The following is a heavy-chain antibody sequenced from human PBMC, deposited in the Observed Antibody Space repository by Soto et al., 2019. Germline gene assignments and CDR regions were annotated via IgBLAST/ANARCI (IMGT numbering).Heavy chain of an antibody. J-gene: IGHJ4*02. CDR2: IYWYDDK. D-gene: IGHD3-16*02. V-gene: IGHV2-5*01. CDR1: GFSLSTSGVG. Sequence: QITLKESGPTLVKPTQTLTLTCTFSGFSLSTSGVGVGWIRQPPGKALEWLALIYWYDDKRYSPSLKTRLTITKDTSKNPVVLTMTKMDPVDTATYYCAHRVKIKFGGVIVRAGGFDYWGQGTLVTVSS. CDR3: AHRVKIKFGGVIVRAGGFDY.